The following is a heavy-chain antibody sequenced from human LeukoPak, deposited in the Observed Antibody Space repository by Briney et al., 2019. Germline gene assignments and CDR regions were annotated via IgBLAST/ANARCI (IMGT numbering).Heavy chain of an antibody. J-gene: IGHJ3*02. Sequence: GGSLRLSCAASGFTFSSFEMNWVRQAPGKGLEWVSYISTSGSTIYYADSVKGRFTISRDNAKNSLYLQMNSLRAEDTAVYYCASSLSSGYAFDIWGQGTMVTVSS. CDR3: ASSLSSGYAFDI. CDR2: ISTSGSTI. V-gene: IGHV3-48*03. CDR1: GFTFSSFE. D-gene: IGHD3-22*01.